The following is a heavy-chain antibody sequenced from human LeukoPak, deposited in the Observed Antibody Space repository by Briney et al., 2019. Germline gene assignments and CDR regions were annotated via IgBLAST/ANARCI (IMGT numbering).Heavy chain of an antibody. CDR1: GFTLSSYT. CDR3: ARVRSPRYFGY. J-gene: IGHJ4*02. V-gene: IGHV3-48*01. CDR2: ISSGNSNI. Sequence: GGSLRLSCAASGFTLSSYTMIWVRQAPGKGLEGVSYISSGNSNISYADPVKGRLTISRDNAKNSLYLQMNSLRAEDTAVYYCARVRSPRYFGYWGQGTLVTASS.